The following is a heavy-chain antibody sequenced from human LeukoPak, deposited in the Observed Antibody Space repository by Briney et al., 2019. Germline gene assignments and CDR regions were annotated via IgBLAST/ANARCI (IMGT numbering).Heavy chain of an antibody. CDR2: ISGSGGST. CDR3: AKGTSLSRFDP. D-gene: IGHD3/OR15-3a*01. CDR1: GFSFSSYA. Sequence: GGSLRLSCAASGFSFSSYAMSWVRQAPGKGLEWVSAISGSGGSTYSADSVKGRFTTSRDNSKNTLYLQMNSLRAEDTAVYYCAKGTSLSRFDPWGQGTLVTVSS. V-gene: IGHV3-23*01. J-gene: IGHJ5*02.